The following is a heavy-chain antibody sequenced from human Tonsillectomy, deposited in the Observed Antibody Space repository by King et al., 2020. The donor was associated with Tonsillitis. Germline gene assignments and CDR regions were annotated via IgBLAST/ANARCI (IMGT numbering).Heavy chain of an antibody. CDR1: GFTFSDYY. CDR2: ISSSSSYT. D-gene: IGHD6-19*01. CDR3: ARELLLYSSGWYEDWFDP. V-gene: IGHV3-11*06. Sequence: VQLVESGGGLVKPGGSLRLSCAASGFTFSDYYMSWIRQAPGKGLEWVSYISSSSSYTNYADSVKGRFTISRDNAKNSLYLQMNSLRAEDTAVYYCARELLLYSSGWYEDWFDPWGQGTLVTVSS. J-gene: IGHJ5*02.